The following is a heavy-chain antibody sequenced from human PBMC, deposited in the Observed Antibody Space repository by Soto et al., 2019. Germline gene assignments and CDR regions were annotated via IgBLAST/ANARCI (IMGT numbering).Heavy chain of an antibody. CDR1: GFTFSSYW. Sequence: GGSLRLSCAASGFTFSSYWMHWVRQAPGKGLVWVSRINSDGSSTSYADSVKGRFTISRDNAKNTLYLQMNSLRAEDTAVYYCATSVFARVVAASYYMDVWGKGTTVTVSS. V-gene: IGHV3-74*01. CDR3: ATSVFARVVAASYYMDV. CDR2: INSDGSST. J-gene: IGHJ6*03. D-gene: IGHD2-15*01.